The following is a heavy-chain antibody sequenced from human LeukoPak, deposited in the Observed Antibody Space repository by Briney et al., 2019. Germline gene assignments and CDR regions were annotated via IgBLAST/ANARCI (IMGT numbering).Heavy chain of an antibody. CDR2: IYTSGST. CDR1: GGSISSGSYY. Sequence: SETLSLTCTVSGGSISSGSYYWSWIRQPAGKGLEWIGRIYTSGSTNYNPSLKSRVTISVDTSKNQFSLELSSVTAADTAVYYCARGDPYYDFWSALQSAFDIWGQGTMVTVSS. CDR3: ARGDPYYDFWSALQSAFDI. D-gene: IGHD3-3*01. J-gene: IGHJ3*02. V-gene: IGHV4-61*02.